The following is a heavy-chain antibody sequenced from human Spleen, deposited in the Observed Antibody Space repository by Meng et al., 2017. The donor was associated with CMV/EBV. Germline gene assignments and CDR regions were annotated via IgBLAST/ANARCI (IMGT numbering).Heavy chain of an antibody. CDR3: AREYSGSGVDPYYYYYGMVV. Sequence: ASVKCSCKASGYTFTAHYFHWVRQAPGQGLEWMGWIHPHRGDTNYAQQFQGRVTMTRDTSISTAYMELSRLRSDDTAGYYCAREYSGSGVDPYYYYYGMVVWGQGTTVTVAS. V-gene: IGHV1-2*02. J-gene: IGHJ6*02. CDR1: GYTFTAHY. CDR2: IHPHRGDT. D-gene: IGHD6-6*01.